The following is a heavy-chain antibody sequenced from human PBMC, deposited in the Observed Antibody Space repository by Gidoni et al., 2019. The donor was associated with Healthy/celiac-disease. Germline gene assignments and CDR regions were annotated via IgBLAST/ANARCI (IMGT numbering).Heavy chain of an antibody. J-gene: IGHJ4*02. Sequence: EVQLVESGGGLVQPGGSLRLSCAASGFTFSSFWMHCVRQAPGKGLGWVSRIKSDGSSTSYADSVKGRFTISRDNAKNTLYLQMNSLRAEDTAVYYCARKAFLDSSIDYWGQGTLVTVSS. CDR1: GFTFSSFW. D-gene: IGHD2-15*01. CDR3: ARKAFLDSSIDY. CDR2: IKSDGSST. V-gene: IGHV3-74*01.